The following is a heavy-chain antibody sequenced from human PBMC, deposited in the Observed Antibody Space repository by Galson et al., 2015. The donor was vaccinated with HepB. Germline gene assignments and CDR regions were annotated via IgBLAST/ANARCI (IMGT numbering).Heavy chain of an antibody. D-gene: IGHD4-11*01. CDR1: GSTFSSYA. Sequence: SLRLSCAASGSTFSSYAMHRVRQAPGKGLEWVAVISYDGSNKYYADSVKGRFTISRDNSKNTLYLQMNSLRAEDTAVYYCAREEAVTTGYYYYGMDVWGQGTTVTVSS. CDR3: AREEAVTTGYYYYGMDV. V-gene: IGHV3-30-3*01. J-gene: IGHJ6*02. CDR2: ISYDGSNK.